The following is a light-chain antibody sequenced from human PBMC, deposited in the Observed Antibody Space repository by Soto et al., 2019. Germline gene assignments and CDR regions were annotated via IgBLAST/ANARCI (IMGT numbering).Light chain of an antibody. V-gene: IGKV1-39*01. Sequence: DSKLTHCKSTVPASVVDRGSITCRASQSISNWLAWYQQTPGKAPNLLIYAASSLQSGVPSRFTGSGSGPDFTLTFSGLKPEDFATYYWQQSYSSPLNCGGGTQVDIK. CDR2: AAS. J-gene: IGKJ4*01. CDR3: QQSYSSPLN. CDR1: QSISNW.